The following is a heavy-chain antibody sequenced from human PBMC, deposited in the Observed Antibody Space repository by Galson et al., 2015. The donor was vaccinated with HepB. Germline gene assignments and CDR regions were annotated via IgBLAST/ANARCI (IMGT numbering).Heavy chain of an antibody. J-gene: IGHJ4*02. V-gene: IGHV1-69*13. CDR3: ASFHDSSGYASGGYFDY. CDR1: GGTFSSYA. Sequence: SVKVSCKASGGTFSSYAISWVRQAPGQGLEWMGGIIPIFGTANYAQKFQGRVTITADESTSTAYMELSSLRSEDTAVYYCASFHDSSGYASGGYFDYWGQGTLVTVSS. D-gene: IGHD3-22*01. CDR2: IIPIFGTA.